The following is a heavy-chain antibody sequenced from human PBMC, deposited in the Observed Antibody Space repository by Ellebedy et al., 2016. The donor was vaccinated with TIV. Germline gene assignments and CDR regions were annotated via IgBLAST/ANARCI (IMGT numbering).Heavy chain of an antibody. CDR1: GFTFSIYA. J-gene: IGHJ4*02. Sequence: GESLKISCAASGFTFSIYAMTWVRQAPGEGLKWVSLISTGGDSTYYSDSVKGRFTISRDDSKKTMYLQMSSLRDEDTAIYYCTSPAVGHTTGCCRYYFDYWGPGTLVTVSS. CDR3: TSPAVGHTTGCCRYYFDY. V-gene: IGHV3-23*01. D-gene: IGHD3-10*01. CDR2: ISTGGDST.